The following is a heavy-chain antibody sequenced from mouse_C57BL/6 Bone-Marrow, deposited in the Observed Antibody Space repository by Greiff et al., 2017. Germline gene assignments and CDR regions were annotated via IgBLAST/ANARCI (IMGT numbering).Heavy chain of an antibody. CDR1: GFTFSSYA. CDR3: TRDRGYSSWFAY. J-gene: IGHJ3*01. D-gene: IGHD2-3*01. Sequence: EVKVVESGEGLVKPGGSLKLSCAASGFTFSSYAMSWVRQTPEKRLEWVAYISSGGDYIYYADTVKGRFTISRDNARNTLYLQMSSLKSEDTAMYYCTRDRGYSSWFAYWGQGTLVTVSA. CDR2: ISSGGDYI. V-gene: IGHV5-9-1*02.